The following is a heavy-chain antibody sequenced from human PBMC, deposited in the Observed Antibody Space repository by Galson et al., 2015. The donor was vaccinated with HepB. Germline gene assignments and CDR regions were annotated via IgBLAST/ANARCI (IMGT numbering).Heavy chain of an antibody. Sequence: SLRLSCAASGFTFRNYAMSWVRQAPGKGLEWVSAISSTGGSTYYANSVKGRFTISRDNSKNTLYLQMNSLRAEDTAIYYCAKGDITGWFGYYLEFWGRGTLVTVSS. V-gene: IGHV3-23*01. CDR2: ISSTGGST. J-gene: IGHJ4*02. D-gene: IGHD1-20*01. CDR3: AKGDITGWFGYYLEF. CDR1: GFTFRNYA.